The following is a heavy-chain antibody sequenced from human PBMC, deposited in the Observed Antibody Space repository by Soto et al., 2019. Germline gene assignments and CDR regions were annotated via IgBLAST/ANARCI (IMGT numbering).Heavy chain of an antibody. Sequence: ASVKVSCKASGYTFTSYDINWVRQATGQGLEWMGWLNPNSGNTGYAQKFQGRVTMTRNTSISTAYMELSSLRSEDTAVYYCARGPGRTGWFDPWGQGTLVTVS. CDR1: GYTFTSYD. CDR2: LNPNSGNT. D-gene: IGHD3-9*01. J-gene: IGHJ5*02. CDR3: ARGPGRTGWFDP. V-gene: IGHV1-8*01.